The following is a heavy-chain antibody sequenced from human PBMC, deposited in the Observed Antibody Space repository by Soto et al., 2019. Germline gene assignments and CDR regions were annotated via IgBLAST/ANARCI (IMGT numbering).Heavy chain of an antibody. Sequence: QVQLVQSGAEVKKPGSSVKVSCKASGGTFSSYAISWVRQAPGQGLEWMGGIIPIFGTANYAQKFQGRVTNTADESTSTAYMELSSLRAEATAVDYCATGAQGGSDSGFDYWGQGTLVTVAA. D-gene: IGHD1-26*01. CDR3: ATGAQGGSDSGFDY. V-gene: IGHV1-69*12. CDR1: GGTFSSYA. J-gene: IGHJ4*02. CDR2: IIPIFGTA.